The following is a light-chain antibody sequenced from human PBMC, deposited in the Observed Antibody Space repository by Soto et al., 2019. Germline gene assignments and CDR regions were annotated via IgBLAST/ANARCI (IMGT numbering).Light chain of an antibody. V-gene: IGLV1-47*02. CDR3: AVWDDSLSGWV. Sequence: QAVVTQPPSASGTPGQRVTISCSGSNSNTGSNYVYWYQQLPGTAPKLLIYSNNQRPSGVPDRFSGSKSGTSASLAISGLRSEDEADYYCAVWDDSLSGWVFGGGTKLTVL. CDR1: NSNTGSNY. CDR2: SNN. J-gene: IGLJ3*02.